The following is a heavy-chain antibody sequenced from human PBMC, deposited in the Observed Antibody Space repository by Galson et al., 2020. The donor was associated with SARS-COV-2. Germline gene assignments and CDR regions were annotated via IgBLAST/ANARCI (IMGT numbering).Heavy chain of an antibody. CDR2: ISWNSGSI. V-gene: IGHV3-9*01. J-gene: IGHJ4*02. CDR1: GFTFDDYA. D-gene: IGHD1-26*01. Sequence: SLKISCAASGFTFDDYAMHWVRQAPGKGLEWVSGISWNSGSIGYADSVKGRFTISRDNAKNSLYLQMNSLRAEDTALYYCAKEGWELLYFDYWGQGTLVTVSS. CDR3: AKEGWELLYFDY.